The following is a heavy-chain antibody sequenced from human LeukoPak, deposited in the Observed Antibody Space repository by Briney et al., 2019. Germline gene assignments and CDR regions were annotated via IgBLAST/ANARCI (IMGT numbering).Heavy chain of an antibody. CDR3: ATPFDY. CDR2: IDGSSSTI. V-gene: IGHV3-48*01. CDR1: GFTFSTYS. Sequence: WGSLRLSCVASGFTFSTYSMNWVRQAPGKGLEWVSYIDGSSSTIYYADSVKGRFTISRDNAKNSLYLQMDSLRAEDTAVYYCATPFDYWGQGSLVTVSS. J-gene: IGHJ4*02.